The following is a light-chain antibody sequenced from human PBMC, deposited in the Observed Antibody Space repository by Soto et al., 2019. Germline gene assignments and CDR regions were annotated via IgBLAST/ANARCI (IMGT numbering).Light chain of an antibody. V-gene: IGLV2-14*01. J-gene: IGLJ2*01. CDR1: SSDVGGYNY. CDR3: SSYTSSSTVV. CDR2: EVS. Sequence: QSALTEPSSLSGSPGQSITISCTGTSSDVGGYNYVSWYQQHPGKAPKLMIYEVSNRPSGVSNRFSGSKSGNTASPTISGLQAEDEADYYCSSYTSSSTVVFGGGTQLTVL.